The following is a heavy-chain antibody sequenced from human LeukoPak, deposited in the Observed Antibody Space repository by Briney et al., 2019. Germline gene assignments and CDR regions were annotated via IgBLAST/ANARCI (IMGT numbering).Heavy chain of an antibody. J-gene: IGHJ4*02. V-gene: IGHV3-23*01. CDR1: GFTFSSYA. D-gene: IGHD6-19*01. Sequence: GGSLRLSCAASGFTFSSYAMSWVRQAPGKGLEWVSTISGSGGSTYDADSVKGRFTISRDNSKNTLYLQMNSLRAEDATVYYCAKDLQYSSGWLDSKFDYWGQGTLVTVSS. CDR3: AKDLQYSSGWLDSKFDY. CDR2: ISGSGGST.